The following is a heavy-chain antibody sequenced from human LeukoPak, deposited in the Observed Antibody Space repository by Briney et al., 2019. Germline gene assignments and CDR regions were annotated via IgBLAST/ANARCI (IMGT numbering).Heavy chain of an antibody. CDR3: ARDSSGWYFGGTAFDY. Sequence: SETLSLTCTVSGGSISSSSYYWGWIRQPPGKGLEWIGSIYYSGSTYYNPSLKSRVTISVDTSKNQFSLKLSSVTAADTAVYYCARDSSGWYFGGTAFDYWGQGTLVTVSS. V-gene: IGHV4-39*07. CDR1: GGSISSSSYY. J-gene: IGHJ4*02. CDR2: IYYSGST. D-gene: IGHD6-19*01.